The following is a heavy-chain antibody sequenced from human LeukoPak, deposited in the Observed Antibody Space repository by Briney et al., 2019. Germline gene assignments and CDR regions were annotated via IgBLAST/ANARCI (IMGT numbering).Heavy chain of an antibody. Sequence: PGGSLRLSCTASGFTFNTYWMHWVRQAPGNGLVWLSYISNSGSRITYADSVKGRFTISRDNAKNTLYLQMNSLRAEDTAVYYCAFGTCSGYEWDYWGQGTLVTVSS. D-gene: IGHD5-12*01. CDR3: AFGTCSGYEWDY. V-gene: IGHV3-74*01. CDR2: ISNSGSRI. J-gene: IGHJ4*02. CDR1: GFTFNTYW.